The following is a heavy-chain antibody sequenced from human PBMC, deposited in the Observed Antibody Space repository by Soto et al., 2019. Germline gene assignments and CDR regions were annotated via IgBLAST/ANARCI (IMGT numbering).Heavy chain of an antibody. Sequence: GSGPTLVNPTQTLTLTCTFSGFSLSTSGAGVGWIRQPPGKALEWLALIYWNDDKRYSPCLKSRLTITKDTSKNQVVLTMTNMDPVDTATYYCAHRPIIRVTEYYFDYWGQGTLVTVSS. D-gene: IGHD3-10*01. CDR2: IYWNDDK. V-gene: IGHV2-5*01. CDR3: AHRPIIRVTEYYFDY. J-gene: IGHJ4*02. CDR1: GFSLSTSGAG.